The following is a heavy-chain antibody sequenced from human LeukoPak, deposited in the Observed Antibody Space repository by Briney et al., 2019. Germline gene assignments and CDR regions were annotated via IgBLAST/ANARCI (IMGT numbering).Heavy chain of an antibody. D-gene: IGHD3-22*01. CDR1: GFTFSSYD. J-gene: IGHJ4*02. CDR3: ARGLSGYYIFDY. Sequence: PGGSLRLSCAASGFTFSSYDMHWGRQATGKGLEWVSAIGTAGDTYYPGSVKGRFTISRENAKNSWYLQMNSLRAGDTAVYYCARGLSGYYIFDYWGQGTLVTVSS. CDR2: IGTAGDT. V-gene: IGHV3-13*01.